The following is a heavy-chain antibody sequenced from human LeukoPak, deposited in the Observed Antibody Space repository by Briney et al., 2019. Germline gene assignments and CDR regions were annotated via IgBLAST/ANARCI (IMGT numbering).Heavy chain of an antibody. J-gene: IGHJ4*02. CDR2: IYPGDSDT. Sequence: GESLKISCKGSGYSFTSHWIGWVRQMPGKGLEWMGIIYPGDSDTTYSPSFQGQVTISADKSVSTAYLQWSSLKASDTAMYYCARLTGSGTYYFDYWGQGTLVTVSP. V-gene: IGHV5-51*01. D-gene: IGHD6-19*01. CDR1: GYSFTSHW. CDR3: ARLTGSGTYYFDY.